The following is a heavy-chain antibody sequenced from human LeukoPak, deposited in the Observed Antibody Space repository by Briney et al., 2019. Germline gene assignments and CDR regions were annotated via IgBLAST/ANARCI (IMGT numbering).Heavy chain of an antibody. D-gene: IGHD6-19*01. J-gene: IGHJ2*01. CDR3: AKAVAGYWYFDL. CDR1: GFTVSSNY. V-gene: IGHV3-23*01. Sequence: GGSLRLSCSASGFTVSSNYMSWVRQAPGKGLEWVSAISGSGGSTYYADSVKGRFTISRDNSKNTLYLQMNSLRAEDRAVYYCAKAVAGYWYFDLWGRGTLVTVSS. CDR2: ISGSGGST.